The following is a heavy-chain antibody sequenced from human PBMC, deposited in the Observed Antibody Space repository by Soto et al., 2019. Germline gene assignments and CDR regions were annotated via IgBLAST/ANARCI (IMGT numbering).Heavy chain of an antibody. V-gene: IGHV3-33*01. Sequence: VQLVESGGGVVQPGRSLRLSCAASGFTFGSYGMHWVRQAPGKGLEWVAVIWYDGSNKYYADSVKGRFTISRDNSKNTLYLQMNSLRAEDTAVYYCARAVAMVYANMLYGMDVWGQGTTVTVSS. CDR1: GFTFGSYG. CDR3: ARAVAMVYANMLYGMDV. CDR2: IWYDGSNK. D-gene: IGHD2-8*01. J-gene: IGHJ6*02.